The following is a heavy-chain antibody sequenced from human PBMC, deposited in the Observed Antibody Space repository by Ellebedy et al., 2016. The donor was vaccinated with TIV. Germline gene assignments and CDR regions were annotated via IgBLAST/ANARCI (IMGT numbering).Heavy chain of an antibody. CDR3: ARQFRSKRITMVRGQLDV. V-gene: IGHV3-11*03. D-gene: IGHD3-10*01. CDR1: GFTFSDHY. CDR2: ISGDAGYR. Sequence: GESLKISXVASGFTFSDHYMSWVRQAPGKGLGLVSYISGDAGYRIYARSVQGRFTISRDIAENAVYLQMDSLRAEDTAVYYCARQFRSKRITMVRGQLDVWGQGTTVIVSS. J-gene: IGHJ6*02.